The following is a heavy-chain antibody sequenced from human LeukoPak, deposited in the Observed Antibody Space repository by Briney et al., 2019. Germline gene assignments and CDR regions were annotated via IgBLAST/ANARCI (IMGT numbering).Heavy chain of an antibody. CDR3: ARGAGMNYDILTGYYYYYYMDV. J-gene: IGHJ6*03. V-gene: IGHV4-59*01. CDR1: GGSISSYY. D-gene: IGHD3-9*01. Sequence: SETLSLTCTVSGGSISSYYWSWIRQPPGKGLEWIGYIYYSGSTYYNPSLKSRVTISVDTSKNQFSLKLSSVTAADTAVYYCARGAGMNYDILTGYYYYYYMDVWGKGTTVTVSS. CDR2: IYYSGST.